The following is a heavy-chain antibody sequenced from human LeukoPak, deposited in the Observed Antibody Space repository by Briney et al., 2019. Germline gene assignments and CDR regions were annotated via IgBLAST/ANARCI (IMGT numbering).Heavy chain of an antibody. V-gene: IGHV3-23*01. CDR2: ISGSGAGT. J-gene: IGHJ5*02. Sequence: GGSLRLSCAASGFTFSSYAMSWVRQAPGKGLEWVSPISGSGAGTSYADSVKGRFTISRDNSRNTLYLQMDSLRAEDTAVYYCANSNWFDPWGQGTLVTVSS. CDR1: GFTFSSYA. CDR3: ANSNWFDP.